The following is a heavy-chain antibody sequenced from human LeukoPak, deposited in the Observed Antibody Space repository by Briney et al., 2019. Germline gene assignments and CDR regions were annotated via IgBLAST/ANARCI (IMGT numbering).Heavy chain of an antibody. CDR2: ISAYNGNT. J-gene: IGHJ4*02. CDR3: ARDVRGIVGMDYFDY. CDR1: GYTFTSYG. V-gene: IGHV1-18*01. D-gene: IGHD3-22*01. Sequence: ASVKVSCKASGYTFTSYGISWVRQAPREGLEWMGCISAYNGNTNYAQKLQGRVTMTTDTSTSTAYMELRSLRSDDTAVYYCARDVRGIVGMDYFDYWGQGTLVTVSS.